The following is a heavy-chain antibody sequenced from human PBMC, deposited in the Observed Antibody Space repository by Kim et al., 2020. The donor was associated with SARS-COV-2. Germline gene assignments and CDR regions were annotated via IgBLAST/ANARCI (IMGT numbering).Heavy chain of an antibody. J-gene: IGHJ4*02. Sequence: GRSLRLSCTASGFMFSSHGMHWVRQAPGKGLEWVAVISYDESDKYYADSVRGRFTISRDNSKNTLYLQMNSLTAEDTAMYYCAKVKWMQLWPYFDYWGQGTLVTVSS. V-gene: IGHV3-30*18. D-gene: IGHD5-18*01. CDR2: ISYDESDK. CDR1: GFMFSSHG. CDR3: AKVKWMQLWPYFDY.